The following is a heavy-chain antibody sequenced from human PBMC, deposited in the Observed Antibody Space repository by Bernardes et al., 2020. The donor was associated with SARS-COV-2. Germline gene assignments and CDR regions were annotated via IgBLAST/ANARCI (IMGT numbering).Heavy chain of an antibody. Sequence: ASVKVSCKASGYNFLSYGISWVRQAPGQGLEWMGWISINNDNTKYAQKFQGRVTLTIDKSTSTAYMELRTLRSDDTAVYYCARDDRRHCSSSSCHTIGFDFWGQGSMVTVSS. CDR3: ARDDRRHCSSSSCHTIGFDF. J-gene: IGHJ3*01. V-gene: IGHV1-18*01. CDR1: GYNFLSYG. CDR2: ISINNDNT. D-gene: IGHD2-2*01.